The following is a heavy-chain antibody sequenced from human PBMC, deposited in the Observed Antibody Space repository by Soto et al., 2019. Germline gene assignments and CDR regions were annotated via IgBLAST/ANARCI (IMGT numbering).Heavy chain of an antibody. V-gene: IGHV3-53*01. J-gene: IGHJ4*02. CDR3: HGYGY. Sequence: MSWGRQAIGKGLEWVSVIYSGGTTYYADSVKGRFIISRDISKNTLYLQMNILRAEDTAVYYCHGYGYWGQGTLVIGSS. D-gene: IGHD5-12*01. CDR2: IYSGGTT.